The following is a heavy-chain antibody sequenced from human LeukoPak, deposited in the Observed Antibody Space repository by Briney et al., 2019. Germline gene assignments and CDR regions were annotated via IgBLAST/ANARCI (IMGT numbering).Heavy chain of an antibody. Sequence: SETLSHTCAVHGGSFSGYHWNWIRQFPGKGLEWIGEINDRGHTNYNPSLESRVTISVDTSKKQFSLKLSSVAAADTAVYYCARDPTTVVTTPYYLGFWDQGTLVTVSS. CDR2: INDRGHT. D-gene: IGHD4-23*01. V-gene: IGHV4-34*01. CDR1: GGSFSGYH. J-gene: IGHJ4*02. CDR3: ARDPTTVVTTPYYLGF.